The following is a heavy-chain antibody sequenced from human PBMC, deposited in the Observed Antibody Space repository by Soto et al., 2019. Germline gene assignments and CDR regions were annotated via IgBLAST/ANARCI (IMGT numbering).Heavy chain of an antibody. D-gene: IGHD2-2*01. V-gene: IGHV4-39*01. CDR1: GGSISSSSYY. J-gene: IGHJ6*02. Sequence: PSETLSLTCTVSGGSISSSSYYWGWIRQPPGKGLEWIGSIYYSGSTYYNPSLKSRVTISVDTSKNQFSLKLSSVTAADTAVHYCARIVVVPAAPSRDYYYYGMDVWGQGTTVTVSS. CDR2: IYYSGST. CDR3: ARIVVVPAAPSRDYYYYGMDV.